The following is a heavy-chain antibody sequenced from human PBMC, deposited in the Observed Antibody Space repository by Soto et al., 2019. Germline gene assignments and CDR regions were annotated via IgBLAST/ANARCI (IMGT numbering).Heavy chain of an antibody. D-gene: IGHD5-18*01. Sequence: QVQLQQWGAGLLKPSETLSLTCAVYGGSFSGYYWSWIRQPPGKGLEWIGEINHSGSTNYNPSLKSRVTISVDTSKNQFSLKLSSVTAADTAVYYCARALTAMAHFDYWGQGTLVTVSS. V-gene: IGHV4-34*01. J-gene: IGHJ4*02. CDR3: ARALTAMAHFDY. CDR2: INHSGST. CDR1: GGSFSGYY.